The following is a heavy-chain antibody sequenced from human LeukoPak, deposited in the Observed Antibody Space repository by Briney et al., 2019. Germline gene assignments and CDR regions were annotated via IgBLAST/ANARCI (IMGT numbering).Heavy chain of an antibody. CDR3: ARDVCGSSWYHYYYGMDV. CDR2: MNPNSGNT. CDR1: GYTFTSYD. D-gene: IGHD6-13*01. J-gene: IGHJ6*02. Sequence: ASVKVSCKASGYTFTSYDINWVRQATGQGLEWMGWMNPNSGNTGYAQKFQGRVTMTRNTSISTAYMELSSLRSEDTAVYYCARDVCGSSWYHYYYGMDVWGQGTTVTVSS. V-gene: IGHV1-8*01.